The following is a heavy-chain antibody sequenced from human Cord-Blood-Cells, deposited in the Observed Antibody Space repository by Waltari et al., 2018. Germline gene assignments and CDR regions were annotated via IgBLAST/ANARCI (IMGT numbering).Heavy chain of an antibody. D-gene: IGHD4-17*01. J-gene: IGHJ4*02. CDR1: GFTFSGYV. Sequence: QVQLVESGGGVVQPGRSLSLSCAAAGFTFSGYVLLWVRQDPGKGLEWVAVISYDGSNKYYADSVKGRFTISRDNSKNTLYLQMNSLRAEDTAVYYCAKHTVTTLFDYWGQGTLVTVSS. V-gene: IGHV3-30*18. CDR2: ISYDGSNK. CDR3: AKHTVTTLFDY.